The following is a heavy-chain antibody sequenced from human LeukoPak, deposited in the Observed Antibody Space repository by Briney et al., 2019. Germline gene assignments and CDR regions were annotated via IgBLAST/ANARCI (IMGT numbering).Heavy chain of an antibody. D-gene: IGHD4-17*01. Sequence: WGSLRLSCAASGFTVSSNYMNWVRQVPGKGLEWVSLIHSGGSTYYADSVKGRFTISRDNSKNTLSLQMNSLRAEDTAVYYCARSNYGDRDDAFDIWGQGTMVTVSS. CDR1: GFTVSSNY. CDR3: ARSNYGDRDDAFDI. J-gene: IGHJ3*02. CDR2: IHSGGST. V-gene: IGHV3-53*01.